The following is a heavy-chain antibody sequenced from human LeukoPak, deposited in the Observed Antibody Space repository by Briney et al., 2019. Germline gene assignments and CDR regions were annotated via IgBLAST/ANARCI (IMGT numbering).Heavy chain of an antibody. V-gene: IGHV3-7*04. CDR1: GFTFSRYW. D-gene: IGHD3-22*01. Sequence: GGSLRLSCAASGFTFSRYWMTWVRQAPGKGLEWVANIKQDGSEKYYVDSVKDRFTISRDNAKNSLYLQMNSLRAEDTAVYYCARDQYDSSGYYEAYYFDYWGQGTLVTVSS. J-gene: IGHJ4*02. CDR3: ARDQYDSSGYYEAYYFDY. CDR2: IKQDGSEK.